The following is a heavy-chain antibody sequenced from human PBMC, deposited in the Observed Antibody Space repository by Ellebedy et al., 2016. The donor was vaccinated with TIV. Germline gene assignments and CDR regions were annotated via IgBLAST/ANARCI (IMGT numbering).Heavy chain of an antibody. CDR3: AKDRELTGYSSGWYGGGLDY. D-gene: IGHD6-19*01. CDR2: ISWNSGSI. Sequence: GGSLRLSXAASGFTFDDYAMHWVRQAPGKGLEWVSGISWNSGSIGYADSVKGRFTISRDNAKNSLYLQMNSLRAEDTALCYCAKDRELTGYSSGWYGGGLDYWGQGTLVTVSS. J-gene: IGHJ4*02. V-gene: IGHV3-9*01. CDR1: GFTFDDYA.